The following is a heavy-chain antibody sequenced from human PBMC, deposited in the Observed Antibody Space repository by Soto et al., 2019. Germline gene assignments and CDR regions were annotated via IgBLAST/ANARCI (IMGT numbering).Heavy chain of an antibody. D-gene: IGHD6-13*01. CDR2: IYWDDNE. Sequence: QITLQESGPTLVKPTQTLTLTCIFSGFSLSTSGVGVGWIRQPPGQALEWLAPIYWDDNEPYSPSLKTRLTITRDTSKNQVVITMTNMDPVDTATYYGAHRRAYNNGWSWGDFDYGGQGTLVTVSS. J-gene: IGHJ4*02. CDR1: GFSLSTSGVG. CDR3: AHRRAYNNGWSWGDFDY. V-gene: IGHV2-5*02.